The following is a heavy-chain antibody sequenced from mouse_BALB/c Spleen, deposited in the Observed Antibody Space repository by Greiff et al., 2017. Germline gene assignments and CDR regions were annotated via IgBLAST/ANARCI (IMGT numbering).Heavy chain of an antibody. CDR3: NAVTGKEVCAY. CDR1: GFNIKDYY. CDR2: IDPENGDT. D-gene: IGHD1-3*01. J-gene: IGHJ3*01. Sequence: VQLQQSGAELVRSGASVKLSCTASGFNIKDYYMHWVKQRPEQGLEWIGWIDPENGDTEYAPKFQGKATMTADTSSNTAYLQLSSLTSEDTAVYYCNAVTGKEVCAYWGQGTLVTVSA. V-gene: IGHV14-4*02.